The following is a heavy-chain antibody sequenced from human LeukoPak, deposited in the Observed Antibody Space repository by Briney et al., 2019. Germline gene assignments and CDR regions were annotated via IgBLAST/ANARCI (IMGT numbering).Heavy chain of an antibody. Sequence: SETLSLTCTVSGGSISSYYWSWIRQLPGKGLEWIGYIYYSGSTNYNPSLKSRVTISVDTSKNQFSLKLSSVTAAVTAVYYCARLGTIAAAGSTTNYYYYGMDVWAKGPRSPSP. J-gene: IGHJ6*02. D-gene: IGHD6-13*01. CDR3: ARLGTIAAAGSTTNYYYYGMDV. CDR2: IYYSGST. V-gene: IGHV4-59*01. CDR1: GGSISSYY.